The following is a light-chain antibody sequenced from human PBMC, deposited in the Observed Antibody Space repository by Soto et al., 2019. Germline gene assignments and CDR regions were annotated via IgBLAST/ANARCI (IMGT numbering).Light chain of an antibody. CDR3: QQRSNWPPVIT. CDR1: QSFSSY. CDR2: DAS. V-gene: IGKV3-11*01. Sequence: EIVLTQSPATLSLSPGERATLSCRASQSFSSYLAWYQQKPGQAPRLLIYDASMRATGIPARFSGRGSGTVFMPTIRSQEPEDFAVSYGQQRSNWPPVITFGQGTRLEIK. J-gene: IGKJ5*01.